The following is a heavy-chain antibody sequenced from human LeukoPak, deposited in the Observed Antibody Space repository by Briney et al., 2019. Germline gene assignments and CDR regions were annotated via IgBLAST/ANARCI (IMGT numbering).Heavy chain of an antibody. CDR1: GGSISSYY. J-gene: IGHJ4*02. Sequence: SETLSLTCTVSGGSISSYYWSWIRQPPGKGLEWIGYIYYSGSTNYNPSLKSRVTISVDTSKNQFSLKLSSVTAADTAVYYCARGNGYCDYVWGSYRPAALNFDYWGQGTLVTVSS. CDR3: ARGNGYCDYVWGSYRPAALNFDY. V-gene: IGHV4-59*01. CDR2: IYYSGST. D-gene: IGHD3-16*02.